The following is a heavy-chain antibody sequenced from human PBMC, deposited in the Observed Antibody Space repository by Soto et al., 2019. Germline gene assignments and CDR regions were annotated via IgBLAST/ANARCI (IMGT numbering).Heavy chain of an antibody. Sequence: PSETLSLTCTVSGGSISSSSYYWGWIRQPPGKGLEWIGSIYYSGSTYYNPSLKSRVTISVDTSKNQFSLKLSSVTAADTAVYYCASHAGYCSSTSCYTGGDNWGGMDVWGQGSTATV. CDR1: GGSISSSSYY. CDR2: IYYSGST. CDR3: ASHAGYCSSTSCYTGGDNWGGMDV. D-gene: IGHD2-2*02. V-gene: IGHV4-39*01. J-gene: IGHJ6*02.